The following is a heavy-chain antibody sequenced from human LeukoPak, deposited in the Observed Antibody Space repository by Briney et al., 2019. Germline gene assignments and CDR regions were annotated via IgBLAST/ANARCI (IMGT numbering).Heavy chain of an antibody. D-gene: IGHD1-1*01. J-gene: IGHJ4*02. CDR1: GITFSSYS. Sequence: PGGSLRLSCAASGITFSSYSMNWIRQAPGKGLEWVSTISSSSSIIYYADSVRGQFTISRDNAKNSLYLQMNSLRVEDTAVYYCARALEPSKRYFDYWGQGTLVTVSS. V-gene: IGHV3-21*01. CDR3: ARALEPSKRYFDY. CDR2: ISSSSSII.